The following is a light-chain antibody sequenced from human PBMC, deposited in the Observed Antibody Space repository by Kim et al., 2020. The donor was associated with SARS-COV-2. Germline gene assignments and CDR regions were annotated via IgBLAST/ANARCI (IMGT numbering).Light chain of an antibody. CDR3: SSYAGSNTDV. Sequence: QSALTQPPSASGSPGQSVTISCTGTSSDVGGYNYVSWYQQHPGKAPKLMIYEVTKRPSGVPDRFSGSKSGNTASLTVSGLQAEDEADYYCSSYAGSNTDVFGTGTKVYVL. V-gene: IGLV2-8*01. J-gene: IGLJ1*01. CDR2: EVT. CDR1: SSDVGGYNY.